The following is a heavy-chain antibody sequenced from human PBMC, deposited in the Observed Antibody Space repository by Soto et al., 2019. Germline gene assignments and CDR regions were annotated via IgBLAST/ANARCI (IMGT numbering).Heavy chain of an antibody. CDR1: GYTFTSYY. Sequence: GASVKVSCKASGYTFTSYYMHWVRQAPGQGLEWMGIINPSGGSTSYAQKFQGRVTMTRDTSTSTVYMELSSLRSEDTAVYYCARDRSPPHPIYYYYGMDVWSQGTTVTVSS. CDR2: INPSGGST. J-gene: IGHJ6*02. CDR3: ARDRSPPHPIYYYYGMDV. V-gene: IGHV1-46*01.